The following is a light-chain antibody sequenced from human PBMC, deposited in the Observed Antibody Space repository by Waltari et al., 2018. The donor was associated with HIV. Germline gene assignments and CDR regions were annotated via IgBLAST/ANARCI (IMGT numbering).Light chain of an antibody. CDR1: QGISIC. CDR3: QQAHAGPLT. J-gene: IGKJ4*01. CDR2: AAS. Sequence: DIQMTQSPSSVSASIRDSVTITCRASQGISICLVWYQQKPGNAPRLLLAAASSLQSGFPSRFSGSGSGTDFTLANTNLQPEDLATYYCQQAHAGPLTFGGETKVEI. V-gene: IGKV1-12*01.